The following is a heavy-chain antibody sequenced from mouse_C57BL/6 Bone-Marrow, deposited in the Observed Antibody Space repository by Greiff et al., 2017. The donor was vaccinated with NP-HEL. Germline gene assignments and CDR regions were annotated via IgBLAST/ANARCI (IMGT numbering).Heavy chain of an antibody. CDR1: GYTFTSYW. V-gene: IGHV1-64*01. CDR2: IHPNSGST. D-gene: IGHD2-3*01. CDR3: ARWVLSFAY. J-gene: IGHJ3*01. Sequence: QVQLQQPGAELVKPGASVKLSCKASGYTFTSYWMHWVKQRPGQGLEWIGMIHPNSGSTNYNEKFKSKATLTVDKSSSTAYLQLSSLTSEDSAGDYCARWVLSFAYWGQGTLVTVSA.